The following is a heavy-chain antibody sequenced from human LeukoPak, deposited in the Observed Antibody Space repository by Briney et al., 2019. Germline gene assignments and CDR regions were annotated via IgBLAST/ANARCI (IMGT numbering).Heavy chain of an antibody. V-gene: IGHV3-23*01. D-gene: IGHD3-10*02. CDR3: AKDVHRRLTYYFDY. CDR1: GFAFSSYA. Sequence: GGSLRLSCGASGFAFSSYAMSWVRLAPGKGLEWVSAISGSGGSTYYADSVKGRFTISRDNSKNTLYLQMNSLRAEDTAVYYCAKDVHRRLTYYFDYWGQGTLVTVSS. J-gene: IGHJ4*02. CDR2: ISGSGGST.